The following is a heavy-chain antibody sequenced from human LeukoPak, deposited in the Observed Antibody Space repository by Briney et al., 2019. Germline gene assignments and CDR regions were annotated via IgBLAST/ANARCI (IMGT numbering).Heavy chain of an antibody. Sequence: ASVKVSCKASGYTFTGYYMHWMRQAPGQGLEWMGWINPNSGGTNYAQKFQGRVTMTRDTPISTAYMELSRLRSDDTAVYYCARARNIVGATIDYWGQGTLVTVSS. D-gene: IGHD1-26*01. CDR2: INPNSGGT. J-gene: IGHJ4*02. CDR3: ARARNIVGATIDY. V-gene: IGHV1-2*02. CDR1: GYTFTGYY.